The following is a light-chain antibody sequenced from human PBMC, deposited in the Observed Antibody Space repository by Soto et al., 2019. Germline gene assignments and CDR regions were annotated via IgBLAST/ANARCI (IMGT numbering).Light chain of an antibody. J-gene: IGLJ1*01. CDR3: SSYTNINTRAGV. CDR1: SSDVGAYIY. V-gene: IGLV2-14*01. CDR2: EVT. Sequence: QSALTQPRSVSGSPGQSVTISCTGTSSDVGAYIYVSWYQQYPAKAPKVIIYEVTDRPSGVSNRFSGSKSGNTASLTISGLQAEDEAEYYCSSYTNINTRAGVFGTGTKVTVL.